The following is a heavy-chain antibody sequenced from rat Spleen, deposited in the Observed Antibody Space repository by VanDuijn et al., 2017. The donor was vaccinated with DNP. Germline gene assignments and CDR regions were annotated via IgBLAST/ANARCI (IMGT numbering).Heavy chain of an antibody. V-gene: IGHV5S23*01. CDR1: GFSFSDYG. Sequence: EVQLVESGGGLIQPGRSLTLSCAASGFSFSDYGMAWVRQAPTKGLEWVASISPSGGFTYYPDSVKGRFSVSRDDASGNVYLQMDGLTSEDTATYYCVRRLFTYGSNGHWYFDFWGPGTMVTVSS. CDR2: ISPSGGFT. J-gene: IGHJ1*01. CDR3: VRRLFTYGSNGHWYFDF. D-gene: IGHD1-3*01.